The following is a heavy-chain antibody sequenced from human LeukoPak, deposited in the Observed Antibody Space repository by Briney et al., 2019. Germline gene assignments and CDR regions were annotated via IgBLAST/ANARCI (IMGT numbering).Heavy chain of an antibody. CDR3: ASLTHGRD. CDR2: IKTDGSEK. J-gene: IGHJ1*01. D-gene: IGHD4/OR15-4a*01. V-gene: IGHV3-7*01. Sequence: GGSLRLSCEGSGFTFSNYWMGWVRQAPGKGLQWVANIKTDGSEKYYVDSVKGRFTISRDNAKNSLYLQMNSLRAEDTAVYYCASLTHGRDWGQGTLVTVSS. CDR1: GFTFSNYW.